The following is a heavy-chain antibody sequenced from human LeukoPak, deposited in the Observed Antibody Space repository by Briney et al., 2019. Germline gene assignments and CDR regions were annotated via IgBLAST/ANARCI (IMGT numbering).Heavy chain of an antibody. CDR3: ARVGYCSSTSCFTRGFTFDI. CDR1: GYTFTGHY. D-gene: IGHD2-2*02. CDR2: INPNSGGT. V-gene: IGHV1-2*02. Sequence: ASVKVSCKASGYTFTGHYIHWVRQAPGQGLEWMGWINPNSGGTKYAQKFQGRVTMTRDTSISTAYMELSSLISDDTAVYYCARVGYCSSTSCFTRGFTFDIWGQGTMVTVSS. J-gene: IGHJ3*02.